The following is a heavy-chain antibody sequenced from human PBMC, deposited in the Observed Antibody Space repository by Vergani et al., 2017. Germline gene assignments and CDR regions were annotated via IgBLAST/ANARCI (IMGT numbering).Heavy chain of an antibody. Sequence: EVQLVESGGGLVQPGGSLRLSCAASGFTFSSYWMSWVRQAPGKGLEWVANIKQDGSEKYYVDSVKGRFTISRDNAKNSLYLQMNSLRSEDTAVYYCARSPTXYDFWSGYYPYYYDGMDVWGQGTMVTVSS. CDR2: IKQDGSEK. CDR3: ARSPTXYDFWSGYYPYYYDGMDV. D-gene: IGHD3-3*01. J-gene: IGHJ6*02. V-gene: IGHV3-7*03. CDR1: GFTFSSYW.